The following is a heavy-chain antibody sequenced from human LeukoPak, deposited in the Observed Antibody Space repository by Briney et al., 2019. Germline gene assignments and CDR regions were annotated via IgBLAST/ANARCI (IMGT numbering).Heavy chain of an antibody. V-gene: IGHV4-31*03. D-gene: IGHD6-19*01. Sequence: PSETLSLTCTVSGGSISSGGYYWSWIRQHPGKGLEWIGYIYYSGSTNYNPSLKSRVTISVDTSKNQFSLKLSSVTAADTAVYYCARDGYSSGWTYFQHWGQGTLVTVSS. J-gene: IGHJ1*01. CDR2: IYYSGST. CDR1: GGSISSGGYY. CDR3: ARDGYSSGWTYFQH.